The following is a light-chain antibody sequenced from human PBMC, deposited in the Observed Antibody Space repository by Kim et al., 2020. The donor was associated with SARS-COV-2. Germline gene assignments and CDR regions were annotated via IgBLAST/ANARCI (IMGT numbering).Light chain of an antibody. J-gene: IGKJ4*01. V-gene: IGKV3-11*01. CDR3: QHRSNWLT. CDR2: DAS. CDR1: QSVSSY. Sequence: SLSAGERATHSCRASQSVSSYLAWYQQKPGQAPRLLIYDASNRATGIPARFSGSGSGTDFTLTISSLEPEDFAVYYCQHRSNWLTFGGGTKVDIK.